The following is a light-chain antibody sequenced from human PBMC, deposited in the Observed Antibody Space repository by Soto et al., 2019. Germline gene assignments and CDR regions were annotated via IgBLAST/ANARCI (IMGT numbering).Light chain of an antibody. J-gene: IGLJ1*01. CDR3: SSHAGSKRV. CDR2: EVS. Sequence: QSALTQPPSASGSPGQSVAISCTGNSSDVGGYNYVSWYQQHPGKAPKLMIYEVSKRPSGVPDRFSGSKSGNTASLTVSGLQAEDEADYYCSSHAGSKRVFGTGTKVNVL. V-gene: IGLV2-8*01. CDR1: SSDVGGYNY.